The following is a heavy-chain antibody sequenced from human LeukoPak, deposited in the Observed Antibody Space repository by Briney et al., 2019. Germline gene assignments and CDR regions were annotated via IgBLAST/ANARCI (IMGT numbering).Heavy chain of an antibody. J-gene: IGHJ4*02. D-gene: IGHD5-18*01. Sequence: PSETLSLTCAVYGGSLSGYYWSWIRQPPGKGLEWIGEINHSGSTNYNPSLKSRVTISVDTSKNQFSLKLSSVTAADTAVYYCARGSWIQLWLHRVFDYWGQGTLVTVSS. V-gene: IGHV4-34*01. CDR1: GGSLSGYY. CDR2: INHSGST. CDR3: ARGSWIQLWLHRVFDY.